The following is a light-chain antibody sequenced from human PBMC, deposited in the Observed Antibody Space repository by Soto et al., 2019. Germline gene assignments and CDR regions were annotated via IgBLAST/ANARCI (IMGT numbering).Light chain of an antibody. CDR2: EGS. V-gene: IGLV2-23*03. J-gene: IGLJ1*01. CDR3: CSYAGSSTFV. CDR1: SSDVGSYNL. Sequence: QSALTQPASVSGSPGQSITISCTGTSSDVGSYNLVSWYQQHPGKAPKLMIYEGSKRPSGVSNRFSGSKPSNTASLTISGLQAEDEADYYCCSYAGSSTFVFGTGTKVTVL.